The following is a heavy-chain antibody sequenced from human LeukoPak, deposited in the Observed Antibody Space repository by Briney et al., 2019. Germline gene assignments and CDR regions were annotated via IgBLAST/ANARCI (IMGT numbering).Heavy chain of an antibody. CDR2: IIPILGIA. J-gene: IGHJ4*02. Sequence: SVKVSCKASGGTFSSYAISWVRQAPGQGLEWMGRIIPILGIANYAQKFQGRVTITADESTSTAYMELSSLRSEDTAVYYCARAAPDYYDSSGYQRYFDYWGQGTLVTVSS. D-gene: IGHD3-22*01. V-gene: IGHV1-69*04. CDR1: GGTFSSYA. CDR3: ARAAPDYYDSSGYQRYFDY.